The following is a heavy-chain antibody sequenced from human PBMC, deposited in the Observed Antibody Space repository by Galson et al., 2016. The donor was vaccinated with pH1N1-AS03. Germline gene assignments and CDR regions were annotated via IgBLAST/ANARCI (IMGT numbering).Heavy chain of an antibody. V-gene: IGHV3-64*02. CDR3: AREAEHYYYALDV. Sequence: SLRLSCAASGFTFSSYSIHWVRQAPGKGLEYVSAISSDGDTYYTDSVKGRFTISRDKSKNTVYLQMGSLRPEDVAVYYSAREAEHYYYALDVWGQGTTVTVSS. CDR2: ISSDGDT. CDR1: GFTFSSYS. J-gene: IGHJ6*02.